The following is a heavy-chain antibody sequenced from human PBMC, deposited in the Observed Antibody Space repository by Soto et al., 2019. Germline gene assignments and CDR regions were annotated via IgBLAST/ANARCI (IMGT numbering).Heavy chain of an antibody. CDR2: ISSSSGAI. CDR3: ARVGAVEY. J-gene: IGHJ4*02. CDR1: GFTFSSYA. V-gene: IGHV3-48*02. D-gene: IGHD3-10*01. Sequence: PGGSLRLSCAASGFTFSSYAMNWVRQAPGKGLEWVAYISSSSGAIYYAGSVKGRFTISRDNAKNSLYLQMNSLSHEDTAIYYCARVGAVEYWGQGTLVTVSS.